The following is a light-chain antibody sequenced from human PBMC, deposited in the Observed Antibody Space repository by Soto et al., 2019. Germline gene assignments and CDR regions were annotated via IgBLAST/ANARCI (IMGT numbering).Light chain of an antibody. CDR3: QQRSNWPPIT. J-gene: IGKJ5*01. CDR2: DAS. V-gene: IGKV3-11*01. Sequence: IVLTQSPATLSLSPGERATLSCRARQSVSSYFAWYQQNPGQAPRLLIYDASNRATCIPARFSGGGSGTDFTLTISSLEPEDVAVYYCQQRSNWPPITFGQGTRLEIK. CDR1: QSVSSY.